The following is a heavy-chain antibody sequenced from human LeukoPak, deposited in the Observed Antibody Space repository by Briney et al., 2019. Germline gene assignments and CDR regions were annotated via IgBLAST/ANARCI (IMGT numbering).Heavy chain of an antibody. CDR3: AKRGHYDSSNSYAPFDH. CDR2: FTGSSGRT. Sequence: GSLRLSCAASGFTFSSYAMSWVRQAPGKGLEWVSAFTGSSGRTYYADSVEGRFTISRDNSKNTLSLQMNSLRAEDTAVYYCAKRGHYDSSNSYAPFDHWGQGTLVTVSS. D-gene: IGHD3-22*01. CDR1: GFTFSSYA. V-gene: IGHV3-23*01. J-gene: IGHJ4*02.